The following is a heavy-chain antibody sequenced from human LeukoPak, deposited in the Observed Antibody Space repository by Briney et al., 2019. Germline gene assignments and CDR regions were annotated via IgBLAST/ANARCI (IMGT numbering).Heavy chain of an antibody. CDR3: TKQSYADCWSSYYFDF. J-gene: IGHJ4*02. CDR2: ISGCGGGT. V-gene: IGHV3-23*01. Sequence: GGSLRLSCAASGFTFSSYAMRWVRQAPGKGLERESAISGCGGGTYYADSVNSRFIISTVNSKNTLYLLMHSLRADDTAAFYCTKQSYADCWSSYYFDFWGQGTLVTVSS. D-gene: IGHD2-21*01. CDR1: GFTFSSYA.